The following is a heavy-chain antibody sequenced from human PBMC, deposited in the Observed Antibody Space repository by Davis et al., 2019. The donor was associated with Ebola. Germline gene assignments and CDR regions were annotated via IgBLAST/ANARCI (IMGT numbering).Heavy chain of an antibody. D-gene: IGHD3-22*01. V-gene: IGHV4-59*02. Sequence: MPSETLSLTCTVSGGSVSNYYWSWIRQPPGKGLEWIGYIYYSGSTNYNPSLKSRVTISVDTSKNQFSLKLSSVIAADTAVYYCARVTYYYDSSGSLYYFDYWGQGTLVTVSS. CDR3: ARVTYYYDSSGSLYYFDY. CDR2: IYYSGST. J-gene: IGHJ4*02. CDR1: GGSVSNYY.